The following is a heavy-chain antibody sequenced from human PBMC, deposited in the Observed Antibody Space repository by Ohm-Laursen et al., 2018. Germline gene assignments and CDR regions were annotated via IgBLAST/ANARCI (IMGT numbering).Heavy chain of an antibody. CDR1: GFTFSSYA. Sequence: SLRLSCAAFGFTFSSYAMSWVRQAPGKGLEWVSAISGSGDDTYYADSVKGRFTISRDNSKNTLYLQMNSLKTEDTAVYYCTAGHGNYVRYYYGMDVWGQGTTVTVSS. D-gene: IGHD4-17*01. CDR3: TAGHGNYVRYYYGMDV. CDR2: ISGSGDDT. V-gene: IGHV3-23*01. J-gene: IGHJ6*02.